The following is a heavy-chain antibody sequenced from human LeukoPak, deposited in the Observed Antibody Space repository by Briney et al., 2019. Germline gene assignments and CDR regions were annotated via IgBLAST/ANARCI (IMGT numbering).Heavy chain of an antibody. CDR2: INPNSGGT. D-gene: IGHD3-10*01. CDR1: GYTFTGYY. CDR3: ASVRMVRGVVSLRFDY. J-gene: IGHJ4*02. V-gene: IGHV1-2*02. Sequence: GASVKVSCKASGYTFTGYYMHWVRQAPGQGLEWMGWINPNSGGTNYAQKFQGRVTMTRDTSISTAYMELSRLRSDDTAVYYCASVRMVRGVVSLRFDYWGQGTLVTVSS.